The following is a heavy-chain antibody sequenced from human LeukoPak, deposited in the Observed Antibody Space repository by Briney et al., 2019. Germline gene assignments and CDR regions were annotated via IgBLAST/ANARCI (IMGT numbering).Heavy chain of an antibody. CDR1: GFTFSSYG. CDR2: ISGSGGST. D-gene: IGHD3-9*01. Sequence: SGGTLRLSCAAAGFTFSSYGMSWVRQAPGKGLEWVSVISGSGGSTYYADSVKGRFTISRDNSKNTLYLQMNSLRAEDTAVYYCAKIVGYFDWLSNYYFDYWGQGTLVTVSS. J-gene: IGHJ4*02. V-gene: IGHV3-23*01. CDR3: AKIVGYFDWLSNYYFDY.